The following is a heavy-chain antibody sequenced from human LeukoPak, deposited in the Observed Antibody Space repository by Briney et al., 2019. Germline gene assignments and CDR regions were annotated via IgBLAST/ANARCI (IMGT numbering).Heavy chain of an antibody. CDR1: GFTFSSYS. D-gene: IGHD6-13*01. V-gene: IGHV3-23*01. J-gene: IGHJ4*02. CDR3: AKDRYSSSWPFFDY. CDR2: ISGSGGST. Sequence: GGSLRLSCAASGFTFSSYSMNWVRQAPGKGLEWVSAISGSGGSTYYADSVKGRFTISRDNSKNTLYLQMNSLRAEDTAVYYCAKDRYSSSWPFFDYWGQGTLVTVSS.